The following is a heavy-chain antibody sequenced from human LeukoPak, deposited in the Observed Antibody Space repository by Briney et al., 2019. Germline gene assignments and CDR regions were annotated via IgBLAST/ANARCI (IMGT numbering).Heavy chain of an antibody. J-gene: IGHJ4*02. D-gene: IGHD2-21*02. V-gene: IGHV4-34*01. CDR3: AKDLLAYCGDDCPFDY. CDR1: GGSFSGYY. Sequence: SETLSLTCAVYGGSFSGYYWSWIRQPPGKGLEWIGEINHSGSTNYNPSLKSRVTISVDTSKNQFSLKLSSVTAADTAVYYCAKDLLAYCGDDCPFDYWGQGTLVTVSS. CDR2: INHSGST.